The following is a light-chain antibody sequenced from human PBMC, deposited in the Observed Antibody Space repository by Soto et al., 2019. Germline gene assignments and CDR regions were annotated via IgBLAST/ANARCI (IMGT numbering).Light chain of an antibody. J-gene: IGKJ3*01. CDR1: QNVNNW. Sequence: DIQMTQSPSTLSASVGDRVTITCRANQNVNNWLAWYQQKPGKAPKLLIYKASSLESGVPSRFSGSGSGTEFTLTISSLQPDDFATYYCQRYNSFFGPGTKVDI. CDR2: KAS. CDR3: QRYNSF. V-gene: IGKV1-5*03.